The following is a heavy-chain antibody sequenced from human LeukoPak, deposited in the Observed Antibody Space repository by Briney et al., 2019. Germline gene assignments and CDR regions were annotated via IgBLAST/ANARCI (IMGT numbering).Heavy chain of an antibody. CDR1: GGSVSSGSYY. Sequence: KPSETLSLTCTVSGGSVSSGSYYWSWIRQPPGKGLGWIGYIYYSGSTNYNPSLKSRVTISVDTSKNQFSLKLSSVTAADTAVYYCARVVAWFGELGAWGQGTLVTVSS. CDR2: IYYSGST. D-gene: IGHD3-10*01. CDR3: ARVVAWFGELGA. V-gene: IGHV4-61*01. J-gene: IGHJ4*02.